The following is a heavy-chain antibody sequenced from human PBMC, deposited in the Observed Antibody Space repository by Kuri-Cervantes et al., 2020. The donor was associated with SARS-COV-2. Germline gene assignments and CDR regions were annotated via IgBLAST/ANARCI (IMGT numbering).Heavy chain of an antibody. Sequence: ASVKVSCKASGYTFSFYGFSWVRQAPGQGLEWMGWISSYSGNTNYAQNLQGRVTMTTDTSTNTAYMELRSLRSDDTAVYFCARGRLKYNNGLGFHYFDDWGQGTVVTVSS. CDR1: GYTFSFYG. CDR3: ARGRLKYNNGLGFHYFDD. D-gene: IGHD3-10*01. CDR2: ISSYSGNT. J-gene: IGHJ4*02. V-gene: IGHV1-18*01.